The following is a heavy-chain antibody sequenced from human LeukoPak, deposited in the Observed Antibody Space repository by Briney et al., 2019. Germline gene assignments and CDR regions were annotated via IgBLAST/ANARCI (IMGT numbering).Heavy chain of an antibody. CDR2: INHSGST. V-gene: IGHV4-34*01. Sequence: PSETLSLTCAVYGGSFSGYYWSWIRQPPGKGLEWIGEINHSGSTNYNPSLKSRVTISVGTSKNQFSLKLSSVTAADTAVYYCARRVYTYYFDYWGQGTLVTVSS. CDR3: ARRVYTYYFDY. CDR1: GGSFSGYY. J-gene: IGHJ4*02. D-gene: IGHD3-10*01.